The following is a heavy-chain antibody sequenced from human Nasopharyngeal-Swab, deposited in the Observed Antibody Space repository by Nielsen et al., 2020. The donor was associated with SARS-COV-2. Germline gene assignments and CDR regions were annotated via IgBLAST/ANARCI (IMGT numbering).Heavy chain of an antibody. Sequence: SGPLSLPCTVSGASISSSSYSWGWIRQPPGKGLVWVGSIYYRGSTYYNPSLKSRVTISVDTSKNQFSLKLSSVTAADTAVYYCARLGIAARWGYWGQGTLVTVSS. CDR2: IYYRGST. V-gene: IGHV4-39*01. CDR1: GASISSSSYS. D-gene: IGHD6-6*01. CDR3: ARLGIAARWGY. J-gene: IGHJ4*02.